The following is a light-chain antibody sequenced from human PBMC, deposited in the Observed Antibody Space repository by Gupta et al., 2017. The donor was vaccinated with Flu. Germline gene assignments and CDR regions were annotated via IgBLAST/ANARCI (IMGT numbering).Light chain of an antibody. CDR3: QQYYSYSWT. J-gene: IGKJ1*01. CDR1: QGISSY. Sequence: AIRMIQSPSSSSASTGDSVTITCRASQGISSYLAWYQQKPGKAPKLLIYAASTLQSGVPSRFSGSGSGTDFTLTISCLQSEDFATYYCQQYYSYSWTFGQGTKVEIK. V-gene: IGKV1-8*01. CDR2: AAS.